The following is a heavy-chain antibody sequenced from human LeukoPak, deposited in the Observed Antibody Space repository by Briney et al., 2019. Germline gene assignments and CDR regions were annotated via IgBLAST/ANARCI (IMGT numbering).Heavy chain of an antibody. CDR2: ISGSGSTR. V-gene: IGHV3-23*01. CDR1: GFIFSSYA. CDR3: AREADRDGYNYFDY. D-gene: IGHD5-24*01. J-gene: IGHJ4*02. Sequence: PGGSLRLSCAASGFIFSSYALSWVRQAPGEGLAWVSPISGSGSTRHSADFVKGRFTIYRDNSKNTLYLQMNSLRAEDTAVYYCAREADRDGYNYFDYWGQGTLVTVSS.